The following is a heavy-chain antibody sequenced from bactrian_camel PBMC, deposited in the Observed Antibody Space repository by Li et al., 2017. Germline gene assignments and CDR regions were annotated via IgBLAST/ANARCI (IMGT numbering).Heavy chain of an antibody. D-gene: IGHD2*01. CDR1: GFTFSVYY. V-gene: IGHV3S40*01. Sequence: VQLVESGGGLVQPGGSLRLSCTASGFTFSVYYMNWVRQAPGKGLEWVSRINSGTGSTHYVDSVKGRFTIFRDNAKNTVYLQMNSLKSEDTALYYCATTRRLYGGPGLDYNYWGQGTQVTVS. CDR2: INSGTGST. CDR3: ATTRRLYGGPGLDYNY. J-gene: IGHJ4*01.